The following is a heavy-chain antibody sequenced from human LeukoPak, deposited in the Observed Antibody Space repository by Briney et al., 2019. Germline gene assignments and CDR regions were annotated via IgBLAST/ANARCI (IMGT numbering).Heavy chain of an antibody. J-gene: IGHJ5*02. CDR3: ARVYCSSTSCLNWFDP. CDR2: INPSGGST. CDR1: GYTFTSYY. Sequence: ASVKVSCKVSGYTFTSYYMHWVPQAPGQGLEWMGIINPSGGSTSYAQKFQGRVTMTREASTSTVYMELSSLRSEDAAVYYCARVYCSSTSCLNWFDPWGQGTLVTVSS. V-gene: IGHV1-46*03. D-gene: IGHD2-2*01.